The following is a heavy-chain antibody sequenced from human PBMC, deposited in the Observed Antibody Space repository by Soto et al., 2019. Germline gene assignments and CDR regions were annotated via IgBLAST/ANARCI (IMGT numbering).Heavy chain of an antibody. J-gene: IGHJ4*02. V-gene: IGHV3-49*03. CDR3: TSSDYYDSIYY. Sequence: GGSLRLSCTASGFTFGDYAMSWFRQAPGKGLEWVGFIRSKAYGGTTEYAASVKGRFTISRDDSKSIAYLQMNSLKTEDTAVYYCTSSDYYDSIYYWGQGTLVTVSS. CDR2: IRSKAYGGTT. D-gene: IGHD3-22*01. CDR1: GFTFGDYA.